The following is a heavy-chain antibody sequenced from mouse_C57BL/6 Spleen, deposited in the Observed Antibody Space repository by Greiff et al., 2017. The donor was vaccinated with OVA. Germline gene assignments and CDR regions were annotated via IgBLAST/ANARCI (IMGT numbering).Heavy chain of an antibody. CDR1: GYTFTSYW. V-gene: IGHV1-69*01. CDR3: ARLTTVNCAMDY. J-gene: IGHJ4*01. Sequence: QVQLQQPGAELVMPGASVKLSCKASGYTFTSYWMHWVKQRPGQGLEWIGEIDPSDSYTNYNQKFKGKSTLTVDKSSSTAYMQLSSLTSEDSAVYYCARLTTVNCAMDYWGQGTSVTVSS. D-gene: IGHD1-1*01. CDR2: IDPSDSYT.